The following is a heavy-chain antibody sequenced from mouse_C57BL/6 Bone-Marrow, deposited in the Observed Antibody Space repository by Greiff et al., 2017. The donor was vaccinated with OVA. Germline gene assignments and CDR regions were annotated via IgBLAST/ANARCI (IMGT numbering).Heavy chain of an antibody. D-gene: IGHD1-1*01. V-gene: IGHV14-3*01. J-gene: IGHJ2*01. CDR3: ARSEVVNLDY. Sequence: VQLQQSVAELVRPGASVKLSCTASGFNIKNTYMHWVKQRPEKGLEWIGRIDPENGNPKYDPKFQGTATITEDTSTNAAYLQLSSLTSEDTAIYYCARSEVVNLDYWGQGTTLTVSS. CDR2: IDPENGNP. CDR1: GFNIKNTY.